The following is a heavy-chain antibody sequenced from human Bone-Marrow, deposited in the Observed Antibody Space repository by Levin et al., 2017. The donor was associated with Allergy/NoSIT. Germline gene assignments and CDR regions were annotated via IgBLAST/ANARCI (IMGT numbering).Heavy chain of an antibody. V-gene: IGHV1-46*01. CDR1: GYTFTHYY. D-gene: IGHD3-9*01. CDR3: ARGGGVLTGYTAYYYYGLDV. CDR2: INPSGGNI. J-gene: IGHJ6*02. Sequence: ASVKVSCKASGYTFTHYYIHWVRQAPGQGLEWMGVINPSGGNIRNAQKFQGRVTMTRDTSTSTVYMDLSSLRSEDTAVHYCARGGGVLTGYTAYYYYGLDVWGPGTTVTVSS.